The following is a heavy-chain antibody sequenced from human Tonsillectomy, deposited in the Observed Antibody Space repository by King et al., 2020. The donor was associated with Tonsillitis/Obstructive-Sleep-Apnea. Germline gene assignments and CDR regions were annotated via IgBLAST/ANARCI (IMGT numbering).Heavy chain of an antibody. D-gene: IGHD5-18*01. CDR3: ASHLDTFMVTDDY. V-gene: IGHV5-10-1*03. CDR2: IDPSDSYT. Sequence: VQLVESGAEVKKPGESLRISCTGSGYSFTTFWINWVRQMPGKGLEWMGRIDPSDSYTNYSPSFQGHVTISADKSISTAYLPWSSLKASDTAMYYCASHLDTFMVTDDYWGQGTLVTVSS. CDR1: GYSFTTFW. J-gene: IGHJ4*02.